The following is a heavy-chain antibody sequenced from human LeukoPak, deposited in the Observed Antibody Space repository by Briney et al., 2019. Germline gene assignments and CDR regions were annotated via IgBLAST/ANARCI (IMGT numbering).Heavy chain of an antibody. CDR2: INPNSGGT. D-gene: IGHD3-22*01. CDR3: ATFYSDSSGYYFFAY. CDR1: GYTFTAYY. J-gene: IGHJ4*02. V-gene: IGHV1-2*02. Sequence: ASVKVSCKASGYTFTAYYMHLVRQAPGQGLEWMGWINPNSGGTNYTQRFQGRVTMTRDTSIRTAYMELSRLRSDDTAVYYCATFYSDSSGYYFFAYWGQGTLVTVSS.